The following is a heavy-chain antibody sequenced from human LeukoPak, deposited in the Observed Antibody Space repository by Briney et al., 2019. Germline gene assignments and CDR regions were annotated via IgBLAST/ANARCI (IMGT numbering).Heavy chain of an antibody. CDR3: VRQQTSHGNFDY. Sequence: GGSLRLSCATSEFTFSNHAMHWVRQATGKGLEWVSAIGTAGDTFYPGSVKGRFTISRENAKNSLSLQMNSLRAEATAVYYCVRQQTSHGNFDYWGQGTLVTVSS. J-gene: IGHJ4*02. D-gene: IGHD1-26*01. CDR1: EFTFSNHA. CDR2: IGTAGDT. V-gene: IGHV3-13*01.